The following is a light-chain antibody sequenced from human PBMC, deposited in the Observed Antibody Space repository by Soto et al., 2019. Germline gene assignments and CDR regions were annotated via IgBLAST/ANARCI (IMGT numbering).Light chain of an antibody. V-gene: IGKV1-16*01. CDR1: EGINNY. Sequence: DIQMTQSPSSLSASIGDRVTIICRASEGINNYLAWFQQKPGKAPKSLIYGATYLQSGAPSRFSGSEFGTEFSLTISSLQPEDIATYYCQQYQRYPPSFGGGTKVEIK. CDR2: GAT. J-gene: IGKJ4*01. CDR3: QQYQRYPPS.